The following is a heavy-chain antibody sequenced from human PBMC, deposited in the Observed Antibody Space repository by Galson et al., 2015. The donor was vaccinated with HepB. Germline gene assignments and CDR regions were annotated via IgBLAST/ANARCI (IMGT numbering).Heavy chain of an antibody. J-gene: IGHJ6*03. Sequence: SLRLSCAASGFTFSSHAMSWVRQAPGKGLEWVSGISGSGDTTSYAGSVEGRFTISRDNSKNTLYMQINSLTAEDTAVYYCAKRISSTCFGPGKNYMDVWGKGTTVTVSS. CDR3: AKRISSTCFGPGKNYMDV. CDR1: GFTFSSHA. V-gene: IGHV3-23*01. CDR2: ISGSGDTT. D-gene: IGHD2-2*01.